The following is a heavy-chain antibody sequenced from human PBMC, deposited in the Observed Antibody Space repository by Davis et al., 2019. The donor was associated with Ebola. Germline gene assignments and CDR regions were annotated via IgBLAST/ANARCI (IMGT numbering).Heavy chain of an antibody. D-gene: IGHD6-19*01. V-gene: IGHV3-48*02. J-gene: IGHJ4*02. CDR3: ARDTEYSSGWYPFDY. CDR2: VGSGGSRT. Sequence: PGGSLRLSCAASGFTFSPYTMHWVRQAPGKGLEWVSIVGSGGSRTYYADSVKGRFTISRDNAKNSLYLQMNSLRDEDTAVYYCARDTEYSSGWYPFDYWGQGTLVTVSS. CDR1: GFTFSPYT.